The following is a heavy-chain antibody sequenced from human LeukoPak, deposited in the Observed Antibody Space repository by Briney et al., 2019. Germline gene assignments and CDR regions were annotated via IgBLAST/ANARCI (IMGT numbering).Heavy chain of an antibody. V-gene: IGHV3-30*18. Sequence: GGSLRLSCAASGFTFSSYGMHGAREAPGKGLEWVAVISYDGSNIYYADSVKGRFTISRDNSKNTLYLQMNSLRAEDTAVYYCAKVDLPPYCSGGSCYSGGFGFDYWGQGTLVTVSS. CDR1: GFTFSSYG. CDR2: ISYDGSNI. J-gene: IGHJ4*02. CDR3: AKVDLPPYCSGGSCYSGGFGFDY. D-gene: IGHD2-15*01.